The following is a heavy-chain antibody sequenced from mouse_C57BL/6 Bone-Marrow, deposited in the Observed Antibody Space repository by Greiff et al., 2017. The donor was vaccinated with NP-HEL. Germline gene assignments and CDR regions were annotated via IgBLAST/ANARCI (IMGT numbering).Heavy chain of an antibody. V-gene: IGHV1-81*01. CDR2: IYPRSGNT. J-gene: IGHJ1*03. CDR1: GYTFTSYG. Sequence: VKLMESGAELARPGASVKLSCKASGYTFTSYGISWVKQRTGQGLEWIGEIYPRSGNTYYNEKFKGKATLTADKSSSTAYMELRSLTSEDSAVYFCARSGTDGSSLYWYFDVWGTGTTVTVSS. D-gene: IGHD1-1*01. CDR3: ARSGTDGSSLYWYFDV.